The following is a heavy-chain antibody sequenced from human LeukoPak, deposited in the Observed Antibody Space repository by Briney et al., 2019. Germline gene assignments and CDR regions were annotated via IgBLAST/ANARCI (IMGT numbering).Heavy chain of an antibody. CDR2: INHSGST. D-gene: IGHD1-26*01. Sequence: SETLSLTCAVYGGSFSGYYWSWIRQPPGKGLEWIGEINHSGSTNFHPSLKSRVTISVDTSKNQFSLKLSSVTAADTAVYYCARASRGGSYYYYYMDVWGKGTTVTVSS. CDR1: GGSFSGYY. V-gene: IGHV4-34*01. J-gene: IGHJ6*03. CDR3: ARASRGGSYYYYYMDV.